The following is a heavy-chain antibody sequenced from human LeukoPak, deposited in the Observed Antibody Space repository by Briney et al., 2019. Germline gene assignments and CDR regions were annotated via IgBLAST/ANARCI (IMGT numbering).Heavy chain of an antibody. J-gene: IGHJ6*02. CDR3: ARGFSHYFYAMDV. CDR2: IWYDGSNK. Sequence: GGSLRLSCAASGFTFRSSGMHWVRQAPGKGLEWVAVIWYDGSNKYYADSVKGRFTISRDNSKNTLYLQMNGLRAEDTAAYFCARGFSHYFYAMDVWGQGTTVTVSS. V-gene: IGHV3-33*01. D-gene: IGHD2/OR15-2a*01. CDR1: GFTFRSSG.